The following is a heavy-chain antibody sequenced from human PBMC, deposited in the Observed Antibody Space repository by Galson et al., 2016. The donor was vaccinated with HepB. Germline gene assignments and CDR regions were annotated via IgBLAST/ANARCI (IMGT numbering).Heavy chain of an antibody. Sequence: SLRLSCAASGFTVSSNYMSWVRQAPGKGLEWVSVIYSDGSTYYADSVKGRFTIPRDNSKNTLYLQMNSLRAEDTAVFYCASYSDYALDNWFDPWGQGTLVTVSS. CDR2: IYSDGST. J-gene: IGHJ5*02. CDR1: GFTVSSNY. D-gene: IGHD5-12*01. V-gene: IGHV3-66*01. CDR3: ASYSDYALDNWFDP.